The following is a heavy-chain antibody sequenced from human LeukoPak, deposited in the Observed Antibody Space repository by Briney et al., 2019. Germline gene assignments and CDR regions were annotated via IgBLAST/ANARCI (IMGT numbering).Heavy chain of an antibody. CDR3: ARGDYGDYVWAFDI. V-gene: IGHV1-69*02. D-gene: IGHD4-17*01. CDR2: IIPILGIA. CDR1: GGTFSSYT. Sequence: SVKVFFKASGGTFSSYTISWVRQAPGQGLEWMRRIIPILGIANYAQKFQGRVTITADKSTSTAYMELSSLRSEDTAVYYCARGDYGDYVWAFDIWGQGTMVTVSS. J-gene: IGHJ3*02.